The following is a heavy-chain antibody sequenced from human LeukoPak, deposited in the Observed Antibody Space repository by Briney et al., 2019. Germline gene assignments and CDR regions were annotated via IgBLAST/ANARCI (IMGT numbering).Heavy chain of an antibody. Sequence: SETLSLTCAISGDSTSSDRYYGGWVRQPPGKGLEWIGNIYYSGSTYYNPSLKGRVTMSVDTSKNQFSLKLSSVTAADTAVYYCARGPAKYCSGGSCYLNRPFDYWGQGTLVTVSS. CDR2: IYYSGST. J-gene: IGHJ4*02. CDR3: ARGPAKYCSGGSCYLNRPFDY. D-gene: IGHD2-15*01. V-gene: IGHV4-39*01. CDR1: GDSTSSDRYY.